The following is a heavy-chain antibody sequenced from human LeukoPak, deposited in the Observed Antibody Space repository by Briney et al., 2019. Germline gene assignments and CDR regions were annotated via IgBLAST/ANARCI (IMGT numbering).Heavy chain of an antibody. Sequence: GGSLRLSCAASGFTFRSYSMNWVRQTPGKGLEWVSSITSSSRYMFYADSVKGRFTISRDNAKNSLYLQMNSLRAEDTAVYYCASSTGYSYGYFDYWGQGTLVTVSS. V-gene: IGHV3-21*01. CDR3: ASSTGYSYGYFDY. CDR2: ITSSSRYM. CDR1: GFTFRSYS. D-gene: IGHD5-18*01. J-gene: IGHJ4*02.